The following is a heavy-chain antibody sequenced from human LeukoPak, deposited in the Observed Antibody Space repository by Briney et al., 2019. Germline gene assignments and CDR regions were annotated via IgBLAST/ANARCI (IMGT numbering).Heavy chain of an antibody. CDR2: INPNSGGT. V-gene: IGHV1-2*02. D-gene: IGHD5-12*01. J-gene: IGHJ5*01. CDR1: GYTFTGYY. CDR3: ARTLFPWVATSGYDS. Sequence: ASVKVSCKASGYTFTGYYIHWVRQAPGQGLEWMGWINPNSGGTNYAQKFQGRVTMTRDTSISTAYMELSRLRSDDTAVYYCARTLFPWVATSGYDSWGQGTLVTVSS.